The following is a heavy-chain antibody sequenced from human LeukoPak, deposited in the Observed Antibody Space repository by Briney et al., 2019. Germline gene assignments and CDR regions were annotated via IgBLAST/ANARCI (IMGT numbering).Heavy chain of an antibody. CDR2: ISYDGSNK. Sequence: PGGSLRLSCAASGFTFRSYAMHWVRQAPGKGLEWVAVISYDGSNKYYADSVKGRFTISRDNSKNTLYLQMNSLSAEDTAVYYCAREGDIWGQGTMVTVSS. J-gene: IGHJ3*02. CDR1: GFTFRSYA. CDR3: AREGDI. V-gene: IGHV3-30-3*01.